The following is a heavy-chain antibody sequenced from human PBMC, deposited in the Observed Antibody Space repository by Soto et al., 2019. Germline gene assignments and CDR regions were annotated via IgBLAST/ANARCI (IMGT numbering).Heavy chain of an antibody. CDR1: GFTFSNYW. Sequence: GGSLRLSCAASGFTFSNYWMNWVRQAPGKGLEWVANIKQDGSEKFYVDSVRGRFTISRDNAKNSMYLQMNSLRAEDTAVYYCARVKGGSSYYYGFDIWGQGTMVTVSS. V-gene: IGHV3-7*01. D-gene: IGHD2-15*01. CDR2: IKQDGSEK. CDR3: ARVKGGSSYYYGFDI. J-gene: IGHJ3*02.